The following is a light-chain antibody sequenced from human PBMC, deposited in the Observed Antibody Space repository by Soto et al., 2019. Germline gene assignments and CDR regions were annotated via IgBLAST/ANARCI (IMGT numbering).Light chain of an antibody. V-gene: IGLV7-46*01. CDR3: FLTYSGARV. Sequence: QAVVTQEPSLTVSPGGTVTLTCGSSTGTVTSGHYPYWFQQKPGQAPRTLIYDTSNKHSWTPARFSGSLLEGKAALTLSGAQPEDEADYYCFLTYSGARVFGGGTKVTVL. J-gene: IGLJ2*01. CDR1: TGTVTSGHY. CDR2: DTS.